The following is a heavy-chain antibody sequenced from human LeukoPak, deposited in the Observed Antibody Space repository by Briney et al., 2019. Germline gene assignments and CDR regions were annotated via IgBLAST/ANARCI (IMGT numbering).Heavy chain of an antibody. CDR3: ARDLAFGEMITNRGAFDI. D-gene: IGHD3-10*01. CDR2: INPNSGHT. V-gene: IGHV1-2*02. CDR1: GYTFTDYY. Sequence: ASVKVSCKASGYTFTDYYMHWVRQAPGQGLEWMGWINPNSGHTNYAQKFQGRVTMTRDTSISTAFMDLSRLRSDDTAVHFCARDLAFGEMITNRGAFDIWGQGTMVTVSS. J-gene: IGHJ3*02.